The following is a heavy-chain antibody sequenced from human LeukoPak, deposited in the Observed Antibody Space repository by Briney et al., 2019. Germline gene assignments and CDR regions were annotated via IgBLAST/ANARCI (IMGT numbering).Heavy chain of an antibody. V-gene: IGHV4-39*01. J-gene: IGHJ4*02. D-gene: IGHD3-10*01. CDR3: VRISPGSLFDY. CDR1: GGSISSSPYY. CDR2: LSFSGNT. Sequence: SETLSLTCAVSGGSISSSPYYWGWIRQPPGQGLEWIGSLSFSGNTHYNPSLRSRVTISVDTSKNQFSLRLSSVTAADAAVYYCVRISPGSLFDYWGQGTLVTVSS.